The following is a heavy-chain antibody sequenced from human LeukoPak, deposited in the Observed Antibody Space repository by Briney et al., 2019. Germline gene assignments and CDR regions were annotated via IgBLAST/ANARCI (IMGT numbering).Heavy chain of an antibody. J-gene: IGHJ4*02. V-gene: IGHV5-51*01. CDR3: ARLAPSNYYDSSGYADY. Sequence: GESLKISCKGSGYSFTSYWIGWVRQMPGKGLEWMGIIYPGDSDTRYSPSFQGQVTISADKSISTAYLQWSSPKASDTAMYYCARLAPSNYYDSSGYADYWGQGTLVTVSS. CDR2: IYPGDSDT. D-gene: IGHD3-22*01. CDR1: GYSFTSYW.